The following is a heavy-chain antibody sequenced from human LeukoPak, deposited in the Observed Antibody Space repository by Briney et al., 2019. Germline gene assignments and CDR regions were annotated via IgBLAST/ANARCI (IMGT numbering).Heavy chain of an antibody. CDR3: ARGYGTTDY. CDR1: GGSVSSGSYY. CDR2: IYYSGST. D-gene: IGHD4/OR15-4a*01. Sequence: SETLSLTCTVSGGSVSSGSYYWSWIRQPPGKGLEWIGYIYYSGSTNYNPSLKSRVTISVDTSKNQSSLKLSSVTAADTAVYYCARGYGTTDYWGQGTLVTVSS. V-gene: IGHV4-61*01. J-gene: IGHJ4*02.